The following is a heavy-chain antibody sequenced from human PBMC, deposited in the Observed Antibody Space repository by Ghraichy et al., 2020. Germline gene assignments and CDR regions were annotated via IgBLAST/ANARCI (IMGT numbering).Heavy chain of an antibody. Sequence: GGSLRLSCVASGLMFSPYTMHWVLQAPGKGLEWVTVMSYDGSNKFYAESVKGRFTISRDNSNNTLFLQMNSLRPEDTAVYYCAKDSGRYSVMVYILGQG. CDR1: GLMFSPYT. CDR3: AKDSGRYSVMVYI. CDR2: MSYDGSNK. D-gene: IGHD3-10*01. J-gene: IGHJ3*02. V-gene: IGHV3-30*18.